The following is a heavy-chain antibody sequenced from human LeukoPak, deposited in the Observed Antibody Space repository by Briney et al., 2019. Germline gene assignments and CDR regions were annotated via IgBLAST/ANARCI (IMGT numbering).Heavy chain of an antibody. J-gene: IGHJ4*02. CDR2: TYRSGST. V-gene: IGHV4-4*07. D-gene: IGHD3-10*01. Sequence: SETLSLTCTVSGGSISSYYWSWIRQPAGKGLEWIGRTYRSGSTNYNPSLKSRVTMSVDTSKNQFSLKLSSVTAADTAVYYCARAYYGSGNTYYFDYWGQGTLVTVST. CDR3: ARAYYGSGNTYYFDY. CDR1: GGSISSYY.